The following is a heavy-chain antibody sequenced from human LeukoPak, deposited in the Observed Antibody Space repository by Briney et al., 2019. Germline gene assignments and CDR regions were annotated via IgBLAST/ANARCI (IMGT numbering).Heavy chain of an antibody. Sequence: GGSLRLSCAASGFTFSDHYMDWVRQAPGKGLEWVGRIRNKANSYTTEYAASVKGRFTISREDSKNSLYMKMNSLKTEDTAVYYCARGAHCGGDCYYDYWGQGTLVTVSS. CDR1: GFTFSDHY. CDR2: IRNKANSYTT. D-gene: IGHD2-21*02. CDR3: ARGAHCGGDCYYDY. J-gene: IGHJ4*02. V-gene: IGHV3-72*01.